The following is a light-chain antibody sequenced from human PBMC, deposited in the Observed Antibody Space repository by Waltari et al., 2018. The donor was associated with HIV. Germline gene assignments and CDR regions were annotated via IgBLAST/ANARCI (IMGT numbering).Light chain of an antibody. J-gene: IGLJ2*01. CDR3: GSYAGTNNII. V-gene: IGLV2-8*01. CDR2: DVN. CDR1: SSDVGGYNP. Sequence: QSALTQPPSASESPGQSVTISCSGPSSDVGGYNPVSWYQHHPGKAPKLIIFDVNKRPSGVPDRFSGSKSGNTASLTVSGLQAEDEADYFCGSYAGTNNIIFGGGTRLTVL.